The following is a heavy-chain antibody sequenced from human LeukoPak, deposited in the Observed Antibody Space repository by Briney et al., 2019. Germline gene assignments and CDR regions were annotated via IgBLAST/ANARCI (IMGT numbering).Heavy chain of an antibody. Sequence: PSETLSLTCTVSGGSISSSSYYWGWIRQPPGKGLEWIGSIYYSGSTYYNPSLKSRVTISVDTSKNQFSLKLSSVTAADTAVYYCARDLFPYYCDSSGYYYVGYWGQGTLVTVSS. CDR3: ARDLFPYYCDSSGYYYVGY. CDR2: IYYSGST. V-gene: IGHV4-39*07. J-gene: IGHJ4*02. CDR1: GGSISSSSYY. D-gene: IGHD3-22*01.